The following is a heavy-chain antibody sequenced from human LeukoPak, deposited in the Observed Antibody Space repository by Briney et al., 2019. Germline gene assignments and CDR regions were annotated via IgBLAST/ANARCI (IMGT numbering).Heavy chain of an antibody. J-gene: IGHJ4*02. CDR1: GYTCTGYY. V-gene: IGHV1-2*02. CDR2: INPNSGGT. Sequence: ASVKVSCKASGYTCTGYYMHWVRQARGQGLEWMGWINPNSGGTNYAQKFQGRVTMTRDTSISTAYMELSRLRSDDTAVYYCARAPYSGRYNVEVHWGQGTLVTVSS. D-gene: IGHD1-26*01. CDR3: ARAPYSGRYNVEVH.